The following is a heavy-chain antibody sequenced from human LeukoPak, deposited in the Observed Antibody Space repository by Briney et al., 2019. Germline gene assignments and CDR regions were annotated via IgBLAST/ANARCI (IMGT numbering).Heavy chain of an antibody. CDR3: ARAPSGYGYYYYYGMDV. V-gene: IGHV4-4*07. D-gene: IGHD5-12*01. CDR1: GGSISSYY. J-gene: IGHJ6*02. CDR2: IYTSGST. Sequence: SETLSLTCTVSGGSISSYYWSWIRQPAGKGLEWIGRIYTSGSTNYNPSLKSRVTMSVDTSKNQFSLKLSSVTAADTAVYYCARAPSGYGYYYYYGMDVWGQGTTVTVSS.